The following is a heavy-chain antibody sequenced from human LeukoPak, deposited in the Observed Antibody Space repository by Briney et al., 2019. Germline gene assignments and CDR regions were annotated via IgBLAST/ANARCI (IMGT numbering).Heavy chain of an antibody. CDR1: GITFTSYW. Sequence: GGSLRLSCAASGITFTSYWMSWVRQALGKGLEWVANIKQDGSEKYYVDSVKGRFTISRDNAKNSVYLQMNSLRVEDTAVYYCRGAAAGLDYWGQGTLVTVSS. CDR2: IKQDGSEK. V-gene: IGHV3-7*01. CDR3: RGAAAGLDY. D-gene: IGHD6-13*01. J-gene: IGHJ4*02.